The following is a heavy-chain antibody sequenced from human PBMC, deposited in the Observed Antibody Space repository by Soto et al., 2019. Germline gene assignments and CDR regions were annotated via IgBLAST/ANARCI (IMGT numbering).Heavy chain of an antibody. D-gene: IGHD6-13*01. CDR3: AGGAYSSSWPDYYYFGMDV. V-gene: IGHV1-69*13. CDR1: GGTFSSYA. J-gene: IGHJ6*02. CDR2: IIPIFGTA. Sequence: SVKVSCKASGGTFSSYAISWVRQAPGQGLEWMGGIIPIFGTANYAQKFQGRVTITADESTSTAYMELSSLRSEDTAVYYCAGGAYSSSWPDYYYFGMDVWGQGTTVTVSS.